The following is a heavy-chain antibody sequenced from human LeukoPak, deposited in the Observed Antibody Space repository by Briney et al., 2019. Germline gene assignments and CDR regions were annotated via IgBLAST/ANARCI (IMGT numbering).Heavy chain of an antibody. Sequence: GGSLRLSCAASGITFSSYNMNWVRQAPGKGLEWVSSIGSSSGYKFYADSVKGRFTISRDNAENSLYLQMNSLRAEDTAVYYCATYSGTYRDFWGQGTLVTVSS. CDR2: IGSSSGYK. V-gene: IGHV3-21*01. J-gene: IGHJ4*02. CDR3: ATYSGTYRDF. CDR1: GITFSSYN. D-gene: IGHD1-26*01.